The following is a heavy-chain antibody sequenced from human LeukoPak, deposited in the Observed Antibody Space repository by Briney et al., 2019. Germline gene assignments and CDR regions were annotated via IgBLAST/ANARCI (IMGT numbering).Heavy chain of an antibody. V-gene: IGHV4-59*01. Sequence: PSETLSLTCTVSGGSISSYYWSWIRQPPGKGLEWIGYIYYSGSTNYNPSLKSRVTISVDTSKNQFSLKLSSVTAADTAVYYCARAPYYDSSGYYALDYWGQGTLVTVSS. CDR3: ARAPYYDSSGYYALDY. CDR2: IYYSGST. CDR1: GGSISSYY. D-gene: IGHD3-22*01. J-gene: IGHJ4*02.